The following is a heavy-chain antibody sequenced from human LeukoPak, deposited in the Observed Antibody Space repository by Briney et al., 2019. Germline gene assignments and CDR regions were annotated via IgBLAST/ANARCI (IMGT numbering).Heavy chain of an antibody. J-gene: IGHJ6*02. CDR2: IYYSGST. CDR1: GGSISSGGYY. D-gene: IGHD3-3*01. CDR3: ARSHLVLRFLEWLPSGGSYYYYGMDV. Sequence: NSSETLSLTCTVSGGSISSGGYYWSWIRQHPGKGLEWIGYIYYSGSTYYNPSLKSRVTISVDTSKNQFSLKLSSVTAADTAVYYCARSHLVLRFLEWLPSGGSYYYYGMDVWGQGTTVTVSS. V-gene: IGHV4-31*03.